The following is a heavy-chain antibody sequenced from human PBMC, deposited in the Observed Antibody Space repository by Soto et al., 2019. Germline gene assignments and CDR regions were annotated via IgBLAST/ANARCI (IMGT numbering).Heavy chain of an antibody. D-gene: IGHD3-10*02. CDR3: ARVFPIGVLSSISNDPQSPPGYYYYMDV. CDR2: INSDGSST. J-gene: IGHJ6*03. V-gene: IGHV3-74*01. Sequence: PGGSLRLSCAASGFTFSSYWMHWVRQAPGKGLVWVSRINSDGSSTSYADSVKGRFTISRDNAKNTLYLQMNSLRAEDTAVYYCARVFPIGVLSSISNDPQSPPGYYYYMDVWDKGTTVTVSS. CDR1: GFTFSSYW.